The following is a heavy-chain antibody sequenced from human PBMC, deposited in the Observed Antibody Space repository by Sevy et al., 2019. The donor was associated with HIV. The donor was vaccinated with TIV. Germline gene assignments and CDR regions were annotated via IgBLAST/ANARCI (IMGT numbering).Heavy chain of an antibody. D-gene: IGHD2-21*02. CDR3: ARGGGYRILAYYGGDCFYYFDY. V-gene: IGHV1-69*13. J-gene: IGHJ4*02. CDR1: GGTFSSYD. CDR2: IIHIFGTA. Sequence: ASVKVSCKASGGTFSSYDISWVRQAPGQGLEWMGWIIHIFGTANYAQKFQGRVTITADESTSTAYMELSSLRSEDTAVHYSARGGGYRILAYYGGDCFYYFDYWGQGTLVTVSS.